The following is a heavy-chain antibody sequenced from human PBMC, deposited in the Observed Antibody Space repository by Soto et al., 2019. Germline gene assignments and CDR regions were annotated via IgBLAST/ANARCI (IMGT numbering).Heavy chain of an antibody. CDR2: INHSGST. D-gene: IGHD2-15*01. V-gene: IGHV4-34*01. Sequence: KTSETLSLTXAVYGGSFSGYYWSWIRQPPGKGLEWIGEINHSGSTNYNPSLKSRVTISVDTSKNQFSLKLSSVTAADTAVYYCARVLARHHGNYYYYGMDVWGQGTTVTVSS. J-gene: IGHJ6*02. CDR3: ARVLARHHGNYYYYGMDV. CDR1: GGSFSGYY.